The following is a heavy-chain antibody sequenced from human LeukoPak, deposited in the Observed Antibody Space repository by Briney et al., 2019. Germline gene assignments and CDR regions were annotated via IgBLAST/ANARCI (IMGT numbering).Heavy chain of an antibody. V-gene: IGHV3-64*01. D-gene: IGHD3-10*01. Sequence: GGSLRLSCAASGFIFSSSAMHWVRQAPGKGLEYVSAISSNGDGTYYANSVKGRFTISRDNSKNTLYLQMGSLRAEDMAVYFCARAEASGSYDYWGLGTLVTVSS. CDR3: ARAEASGSYDY. CDR1: GFIFSSSA. CDR2: ISSNGDGT. J-gene: IGHJ4*02.